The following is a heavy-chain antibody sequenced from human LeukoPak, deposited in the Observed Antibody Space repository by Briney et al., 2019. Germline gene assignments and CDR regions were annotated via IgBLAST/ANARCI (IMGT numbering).Heavy chain of an antibody. J-gene: IGHJ4*02. V-gene: IGHV3-30*02. CDR3: AKPSGSGVDY. D-gene: IGHD1-26*01. Sequence: GGSLILSCGAFVFIFDTYDMHWVRQAPGKGLEWVAFIRSDGYHTYYADSVKGRFAITRDNSKNKLYLQMNSLRLEDMAVYYCAKPSGSGVDYWGRGTRVTVSS. CDR1: VFIFDTYD. CDR2: IRSDGYHT.